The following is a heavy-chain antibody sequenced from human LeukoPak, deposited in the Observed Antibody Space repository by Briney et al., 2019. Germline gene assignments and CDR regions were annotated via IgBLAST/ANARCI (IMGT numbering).Heavy chain of an antibody. V-gene: IGHV4-39*07. CDR3: ARTYYYDSSGYYDPPDAFDI. Sequence: SETLSLTCTVSGDSIISHSDYWGWIRQPPGKGLEWIGYIYHSGSTYYNPSLKSRVTISVDRSKNQFSLKLSSVTAADTAVYYCARTYYYDSSGYYDPPDAFDIWGQGTMVTVSS. D-gene: IGHD3-22*01. CDR1: GDSIISHSDY. J-gene: IGHJ3*02. CDR2: IYHSGST.